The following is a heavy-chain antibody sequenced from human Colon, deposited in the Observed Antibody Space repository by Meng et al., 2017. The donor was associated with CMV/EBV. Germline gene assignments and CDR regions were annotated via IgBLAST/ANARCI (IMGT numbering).Heavy chain of an antibody. CDR1: GFTFSSYS. CDR3: ARASGGSYLFDY. V-gene: IGHV3-53*01. CDR2: IYSGGST. J-gene: IGHJ4*02. D-gene: IGHD1-26*01. Sequence: GESLKISCAASGFTFSSYSMNWVRQAPGKGLEWVSVIYSGGSTYYADSVKGRFTISRDNSKNTVYLQMNSLRAEDTAVYYCARASGGSYLFDYWGQGTLVTVSS.